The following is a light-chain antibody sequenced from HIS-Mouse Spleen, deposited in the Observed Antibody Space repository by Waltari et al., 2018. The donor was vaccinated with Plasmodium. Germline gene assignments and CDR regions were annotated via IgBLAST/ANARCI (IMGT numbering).Light chain of an antibody. CDR1: DLPTKY. Sequence: SYELTQPPSVSVSPGQTARITCAGADLPTKYAYWYQQQSGQAPVLVIYEDSKRPSGIPERFSGSSSGTMATLTISGAQVEDEADYYCYSTDSSGNHRVFGGGTKLTVL. CDR2: EDS. J-gene: IGLJ3*02. CDR3: YSTDSSGNHRV. V-gene: IGLV3-10*01.